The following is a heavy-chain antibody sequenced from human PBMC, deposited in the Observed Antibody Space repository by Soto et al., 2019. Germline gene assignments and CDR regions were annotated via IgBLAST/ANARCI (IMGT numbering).Heavy chain of an antibody. CDR2: INHSGST. Sequence: QVQLQQWGAGLLKPSETLSLTCAVYGGSFSGYYWSWIRQPPGKGLEWIGEINHSGSTNYNPSLKSRVTISVDTSKNQFSRKLSSVTAADTAVYYCARGGGYGDLLHWGQGTLVTVSS. CDR1: GGSFSGYY. CDR3: ARGGGYGDLLH. D-gene: IGHD4-17*01. V-gene: IGHV4-34*01. J-gene: IGHJ1*01.